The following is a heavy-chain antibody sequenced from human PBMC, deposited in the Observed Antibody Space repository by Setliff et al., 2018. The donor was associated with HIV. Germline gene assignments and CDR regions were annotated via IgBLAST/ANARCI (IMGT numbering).Heavy chain of an antibody. CDR2: INHSGITNHSGST. J-gene: IGHJ4*02. CDR3: ARQGAVTGHSFDY. D-gene: IGHD6-19*01. CDR1: GGSFSGYY. Sequence: SETLSLTCAVYGGSFSGYYWSWIRQPPGKGLEWIGEINHSGITNHSGSTNYNPSLKSRVTISVDTSKNQFSLKLSSVTAADTGVYYCARQGAVTGHSFDYWGQGALVTVSS. V-gene: IGHV4-34*01.